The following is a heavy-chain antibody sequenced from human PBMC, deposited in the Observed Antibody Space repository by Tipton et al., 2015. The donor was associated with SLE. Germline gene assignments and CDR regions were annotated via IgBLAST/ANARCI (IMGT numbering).Heavy chain of an antibody. CDR3: AREGSSCLFQH. CDR1: GGSIRSSSYY. D-gene: IGHD6-13*01. CDR2: IYYSGST. J-gene: IGHJ1*01. V-gene: IGHV4-39*07. Sequence: TLSLTCTVAGGSIRSSSYYWGWIRQPPGKGLEWIGSIYYSGSTYYNPSLKSRVTISVDTSKNQFSLKLSSVTAADTAVYYCAREGSSCLFQHWGQGTLVTVSS.